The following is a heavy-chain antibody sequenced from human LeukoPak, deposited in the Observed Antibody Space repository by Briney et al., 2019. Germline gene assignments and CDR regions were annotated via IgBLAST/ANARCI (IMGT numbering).Heavy chain of an antibody. Sequence: GGSLRLSCAASGFTFSSYAMRWVRQAPGKGLEWVAVISYDGSNKYYADSVKGRFTISRDNSENTLYLQMNSLRAEDTAVYYCARDFLTVADFDWLFPGYWGQGTLVTVSS. CDR1: GFTFSSYA. CDR3: ARDFLTVADFDWLFPGY. CDR2: ISYDGSNK. D-gene: IGHD3-9*01. J-gene: IGHJ4*02. V-gene: IGHV3-30*04.